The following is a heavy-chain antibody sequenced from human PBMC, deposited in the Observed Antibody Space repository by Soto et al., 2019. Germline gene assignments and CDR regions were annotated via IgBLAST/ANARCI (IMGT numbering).Heavy chain of an antibody. CDR1: GGTFSSYA. Sequence: SVKVSCKASGGTFSSYAISWVRQAPGQGLEWMGGIIPIFGTANYAQKFQGRVTITADKSTSTAYMELSSLRSEDTTVYYCAKQSGADYYYYYGMDVWGQGTTVTVSS. CDR3: AKQSGADYYYYYGMDV. D-gene: IGHD1-26*01. V-gene: IGHV1-69*06. J-gene: IGHJ6*02. CDR2: IIPIFGTA.